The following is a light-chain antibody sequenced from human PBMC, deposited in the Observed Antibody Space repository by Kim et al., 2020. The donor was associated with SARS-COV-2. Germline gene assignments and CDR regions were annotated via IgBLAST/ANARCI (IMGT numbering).Light chain of an antibody. CDR3: QLWDTSSDQVV. CDR2: DDS. J-gene: IGLJ3*02. CDR1: KIGSKA. V-gene: IGLV3-21*03. Sequence: APGKTARISCGGNKIGSKAVHWYKQRPGQAPVLVIYDDSDRPSGIPERFSGSNSGNTATLTISRVEAGDEADYYCQLWDTSSDQVVFGGGTQLTVL.